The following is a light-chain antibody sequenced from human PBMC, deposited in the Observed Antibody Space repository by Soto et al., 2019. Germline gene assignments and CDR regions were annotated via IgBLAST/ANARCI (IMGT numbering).Light chain of an antibody. CDR1: ENVGTN. J-gene: IGKJ4*01. CDR2: GSS. Sequence: IVLTQSPATLSVSPGERVTLSCRASENVGTNLAWYQQRPGQPPRLLIYGSSTRATGISATFSGIGSRTEFTLTISSLQSEDSAVYYCQQYNNWGLSFGGGTRVEIK. CDR3: QQYNNWGLS. V-gene: IGKV3D-15*01.